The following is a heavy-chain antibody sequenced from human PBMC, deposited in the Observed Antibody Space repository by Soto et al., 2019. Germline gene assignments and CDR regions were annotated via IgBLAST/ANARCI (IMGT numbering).Heavy chain of an antibody. CDR1: GYTFTSYW. J-gene: IGHJ5*02. D-gene: IGHD6-19*01. CDR2: IFPGDSDT. V-gene: IGHV5-51*01. Sequence: EVQLVQSGAEVKKPGESLKISCKGSGYTFTSYWIGWVRQMPGEGLEWMGIIFPGDSDTRYSPSFQGRVTISADKSISTAYLQWNSLKASDTAIYYCARHERRIALAENWFDPWGQGTLVTVSS. CDR3: ARHERRIALAENWFDP.